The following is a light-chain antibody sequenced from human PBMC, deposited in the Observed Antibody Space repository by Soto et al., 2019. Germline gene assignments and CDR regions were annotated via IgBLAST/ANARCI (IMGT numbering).Light chain of an antibody. V-gene: IGKV3-20*01. Sequence: EIVLTQSPGTLSLSPGERATHSCRASQSVSSGYLAWYQQKPGQAPRLLIYGASSRASGIPDRFSGSGSGTDFTLTISRLEPEDFAVYYCQQYGSSPQTFGQGTKVEIK. J-gene: IGKJ1*01. CDR1: QSVSSGY. CDR3: QQYGSSPQT. CDR2: GAS.